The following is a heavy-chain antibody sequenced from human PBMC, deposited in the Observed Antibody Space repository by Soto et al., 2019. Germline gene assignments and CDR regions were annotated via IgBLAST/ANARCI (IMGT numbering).Heavy chain of an antibody. J-gene: IGHJ6*03. CDR1: GYTFIGYY. V-gene: IGHV1-69*02. Sequence: ASVKVSCKASGYTFIGYYIHWVRQALGQGLEWMGRIIPILGIANYAQKFQGRVTITADKSTSTAYMELSSLRSEDTAVYYCASMRGTGIYYYYMDVWGKGTTVTVSS. D-gene: IGHD1-1*01. CDR2: IIPILGIA. CDR3: ASMRGTGIYYYYMDV.